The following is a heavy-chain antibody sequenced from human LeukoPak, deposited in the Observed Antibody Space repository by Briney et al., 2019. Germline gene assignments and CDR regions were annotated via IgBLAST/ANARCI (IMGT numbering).Heavy chain of an antibody. V-gene: IGHV4-34*01. CDR1: GGSLSGYF. Sequence: SETLSLTCAVSGGSLSGYFWGWIRQPPGKGLEWIGVINHNGRTNYNASLKSRVTISADTSKNLLSLKLSSVTAADTAVYYCARVRAEVRGVINDLDYWGQGTLVTVSS. J-gene: IGHJ4*02. CDR3: ARVRAEVRGVINDLDY. D-gene: IGHD3-10*01. CDR2: INHNGRT.